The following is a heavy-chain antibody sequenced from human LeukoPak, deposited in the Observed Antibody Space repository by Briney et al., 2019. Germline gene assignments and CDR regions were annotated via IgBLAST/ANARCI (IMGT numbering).Heavy chain of an antibody. CDR2: INPNSGGT. D-gene: IGHD3-16*02. Sequence: GASVKVSCKASGDTFTGYYIHWGRQAPGQGLEWMGWINPNSGGTKYAQKIQDRVTMTRDTSISTAYMELSRLRSDDTAVYYCARDRRANIALPMDVWGKGNPVTVSS. J-gene: IGHJ6*04. CDR1: GDTFTGYY. CDR3: ARDRRANIALPMDV. V-gene: IGHV1-2*02.